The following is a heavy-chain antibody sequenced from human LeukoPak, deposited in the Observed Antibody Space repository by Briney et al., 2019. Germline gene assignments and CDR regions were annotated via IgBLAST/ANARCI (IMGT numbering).Heavy chain of an antibody. CDR3: ARVQRGIAVALDY. CDR1: GFTFSSTW. Sequence: PGGSLRLSCASSGFTFSSTWMRWVREAPGKELVWVSYISTTGSSIYYADSVKGRFTISRDNVKNLLYLQMNSLRAEDTAVYYCARVQRGIAVALDYWGQGTLATVSS. CDR2: ISTTGSSI. D-gene: IGHD6-19*01. J-gene: IGHJ4*02. V-gene: IGHV3-48*04.